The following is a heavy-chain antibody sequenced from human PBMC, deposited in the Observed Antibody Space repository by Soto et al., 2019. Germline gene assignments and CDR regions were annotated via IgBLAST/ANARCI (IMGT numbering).Heavy chain of an antibody. J-gene: IGHJ6*02. CDR3: ARVYCSSTSCYVWGDYYYGMDV. CDR1: GFTFSSYW. Sequence: GGSLRLSCAASGFTFSSYWMHWVRQAPGKGLVWVSRINSDGSSTSYADSVKGRFTISRDNAKNTLYLQMNSLRAEDTAVYYCARVYCSSTSCYVWGDYYYGMDVWGQGTTVTVSS. V-gene: IGHV3-74*01. CDR2: INSDGSST. D-gene: IGHD2-2*01.